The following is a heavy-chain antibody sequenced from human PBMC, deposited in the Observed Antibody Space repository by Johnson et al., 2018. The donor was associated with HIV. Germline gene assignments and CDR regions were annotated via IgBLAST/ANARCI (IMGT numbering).Heavy chain of an antibody. CDR2: IKSKTDGGTT. Sequence: VQLVESGGGLVKPGGSLRLSCAASGFTFSNAWMNWVRQAPGKGLEWVGRIKSKTDGGTTDYAAPVKGRFTISRDDSKNTLYLQMNSLKTEDTAVYYCCARTSIAALGAFDIWGQGTMVTVSS. CDR1: GFTFSNAW. D-gene: IGHD6-6*01. V-gene: IGHV3-15*01. CDR3: CARTSIAALGAFDI. J-gene: IGHJ3*02.